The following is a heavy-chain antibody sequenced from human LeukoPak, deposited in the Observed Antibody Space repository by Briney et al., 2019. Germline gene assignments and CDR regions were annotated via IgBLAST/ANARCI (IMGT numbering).Heavy chain of an antibody. Sequence: PGGSLRLSCVASGFTFSSYAMNWVRQAPGQGLEWISYISSSGDTVYYVDSVKGRFTISRDNAKSSLFLQMNSLRGEDTALYYCVREGGGGSYDDYWGQGTLVTVSS. CDR2: ISSSGDTV. J-gene: IGHJ4*02. V-gene: IGHV3-48*03. D-gene: IGHD1-26*01. CDR1: GFTFSSYA. CDR3: VREGGGGSYDDY.